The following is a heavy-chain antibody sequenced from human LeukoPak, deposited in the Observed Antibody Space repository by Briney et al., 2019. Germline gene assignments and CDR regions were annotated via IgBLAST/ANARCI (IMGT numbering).Heavy chain of an antibody. J-gene: IGHJ5*02. Sequence: GGSLRLSCAASGFTFSSYSMNWVRQAPGKGLEWVSSISSSSSYIYYADSVKGRFTISRGNAKNSLYLQMNSLRAEDTAVYYCARHMTTVTTVNWFDPWGQGTLVTVSS. CDR2: ISSSSSYI. CDR3: ARHMTTVTTVNWFDP. D-gene: IGHD4-17*01. CDR1: GFTFSSYS. V-gene: IGHV3-21*01.